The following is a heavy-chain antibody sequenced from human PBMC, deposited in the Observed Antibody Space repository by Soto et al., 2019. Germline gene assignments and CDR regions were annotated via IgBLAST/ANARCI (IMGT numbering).Heavy chain of an antibody. Sequence: QVQLVQSGGEVKKPGASVKVSCKASGYTFTSYGISWVRQAPGQGLEWVGWIHTYNGNKNFAQKFQGRVTLTTDTPTSTAYMELRSLSSDDTAVYYCARDSDYTIAYWGQGTLVTVSS. CDR2: IHTYNGNK. CDR1: GYTFTSYG. D-gene: IGHD4-4*01. V-gene: IGHV1-18*01. J-gene: IGHJ4*02. CDR3: ARDSDYTIAY.